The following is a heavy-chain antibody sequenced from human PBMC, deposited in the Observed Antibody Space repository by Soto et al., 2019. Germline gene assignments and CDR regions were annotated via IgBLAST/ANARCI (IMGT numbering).Heavy chain of an antibody. J-gene: IGHJ6*02. CDR3: ARDGGVTTGGYYYYGMDV. D-gene: IGHD4-17*01. Sequence: PSETLSLTCAVYGGSFSGYYWSWIRQPPGKGLEWIGYIYHSGSTYYNPSLKSRVTISVDRSKNQFSLKLSSVTAADTAVYYCARDGGVTTGGYYYYGMDVWGQGTTVTVSS. CDR1: GGSFSGYY. V-gene: IGHV4-34*01. CDR2: IYHSGST.